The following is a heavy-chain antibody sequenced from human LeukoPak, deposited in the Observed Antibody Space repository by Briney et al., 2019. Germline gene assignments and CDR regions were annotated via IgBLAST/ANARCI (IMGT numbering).Heavy chain of an antibody. D-gene: IGHD3-22*01. V-gene: IGHV4-34*01. CDR2: INHSGST. Sequence: PSETLSLTCAVYGGSFSGYYWSWIRQPPGKGLEWIGEINHSGSTNYNPSLKSRVTISVDTSKNQFSLKLSSVTAADTAVYYCAREEYYYDSSGNIDYWGQGTLVTVSS. CDR3: AREEYYYDSSGNIDY. CDR1: GGSFSGYY. J-gene: IGHJ4*02.